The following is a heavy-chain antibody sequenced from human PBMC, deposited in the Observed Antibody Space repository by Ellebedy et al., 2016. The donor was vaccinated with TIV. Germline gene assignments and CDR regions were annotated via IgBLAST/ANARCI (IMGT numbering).Heavy chain of an antibody. Sequence: ASVKVSXKASGYTFTSRTLHWVRQAPGQGLEWVGWINPGNGNTKYSPKIQGRVTITMDTSASTAYMELSSLRSEDTAVYYCARLGYSSSSSYDSWGQGTLVTVSS. D-gene: IGHD6-6*01. CDR2: INPGNGNT. CDR1: GYTFTSRT. J-gene: IGHJ4*02. CDR3: ARLGYSSSSSYDS. V-gene: IGHV1-3*01.